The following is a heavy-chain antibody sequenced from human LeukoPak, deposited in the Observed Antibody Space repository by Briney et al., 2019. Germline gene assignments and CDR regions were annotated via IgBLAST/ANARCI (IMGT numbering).Heavy chain of an antibody. CDR2: IYYSGST. J-gene: IGHJ4*02. CDR1: GGSFSGYY. V-gene: IGHV4-59*08. D-gene: IGHD6-13*01. Sequence: PSETLSLTCAVYGGSFSGYYWSWIRQPPGKGLEWIGYIYYSGSTNYNPSLKSRVTISVDTSKNQFSLKLSSVTAADTAVYYCARRGAAETYFDYWGQGTLVTVSS. CDR3: ARRGAAETYFDY.